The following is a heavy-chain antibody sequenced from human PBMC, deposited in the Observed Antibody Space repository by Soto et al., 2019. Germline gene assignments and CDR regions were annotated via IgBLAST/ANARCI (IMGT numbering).Heavy chain of an antibody. J-gene: IGHJ6*02. Sequence: QVQLVESGGGVVQPGRSLRLSCAASGFTFSSYGMHWVRQAPGKGLEWVADISYDGSNKYYADSVKGRFTIPRDNSKNTLYLQMNNLRAEDTAVYSCAKDLDYYYYGMDVWGQGTTVTVSS. CDR2: ISYDGSNK. CDR3: AKDLDYYYYGMDV. CDR1: GFTFSSYG. V-gene: IGHV3-30*18.